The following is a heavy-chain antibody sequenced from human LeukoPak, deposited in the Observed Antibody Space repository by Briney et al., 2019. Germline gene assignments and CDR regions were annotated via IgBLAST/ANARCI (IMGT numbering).Heavy chain of an antibody. D-gene: IGHD3-16*01. CDR1: GFTFSSCA. CDR3: ARIQTGEEPENY. Sequence: PAGSLRLSCAVFGFTFSSCAMSWVRQTPGREVEWVSAITESGGSTYYTDSLKGRFTISRDNSKNQLYLKMNSLRAADTALYYCARIQTGEEPENYWGQGTLVTVSS. V-gene: IGHV3-23*01. J-gene: IGHJ4*02. CDR2: ITESGGST.